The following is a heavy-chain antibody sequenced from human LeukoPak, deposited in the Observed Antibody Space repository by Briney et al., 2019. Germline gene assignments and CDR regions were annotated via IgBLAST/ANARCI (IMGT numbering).Heavy chain of an antibody. D-gene: IGHD3-22*01. V-gene: IGHV4-61*02. CDR1: GDSTSSGAYY. Sequence: SQTLSLTCTVSGDSTSSGAYYWSWIRQPAGKGLEWIGRIYSGGSTNYNPSLKSRVTILVDTSKNQFSLKLSSVTAADTAVYYCAREGSIYYYDSSGYLGYWGQGTLVTVSS. CDR2: IYSGGST. J-gene: IGHJ4*02. CDR3: AREGSIYYYDSSGYLGY.